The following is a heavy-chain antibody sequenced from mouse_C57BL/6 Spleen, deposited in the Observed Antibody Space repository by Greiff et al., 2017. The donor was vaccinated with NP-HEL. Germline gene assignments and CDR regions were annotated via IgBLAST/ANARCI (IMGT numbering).Heavy chain of an antibody. V-gene: IGHV1-26*01. CDR2: INPNNGGT. CDR3: ARSTVVATRYAMDY. CDR1: GYTFTDYY. J-gene: IGHJ4*01. D-gene: IGHD1-1*01. Sequence: EVQLQQSGPELVKPGASVKISCKASGYTFTDYYMNWVKQSHGKSLEWIGDINPNNGGTSYNQKFKGKATLTVDKSSSTAYMELRSLTSEDSAVYYCARSTVVATRYAMDYWGQGTSVTVSS.